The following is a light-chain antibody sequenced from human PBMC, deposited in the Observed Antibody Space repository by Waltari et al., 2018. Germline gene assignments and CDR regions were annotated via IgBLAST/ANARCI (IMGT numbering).Light chain of an antibody. V-gene: IGKV4-1*01. CDR1: QSVLYSSNNKNY. Sequence: DIVMTQSPDSLAVSLGERVTINCKSSQSVLYSSNNKNYLAWYQQKPGQPPKLLIYWASNRESGVPGRFSGSGSGTDFTLTISSLQAEDVAVYYCQQYYETPLTFGGGTKVEIK. CDR2: WAS. J-gene: IGKJ4*01. CDR3: QQYYETPLT.